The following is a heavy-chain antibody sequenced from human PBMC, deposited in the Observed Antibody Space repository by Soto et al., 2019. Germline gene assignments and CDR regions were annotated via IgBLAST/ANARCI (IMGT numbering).Heavy chain of an antibody. V-gene: IGHV1-46*01. J-gene: IGHJ4*02. Sequence: ASVKVSCKAPADTFTSYYIHWVRQAPGKGLEWMGIINPSGGRTTYAQKFQGRVTMTRDTSTSTFHMELSSLTSEDTAVYYCAGLYHYDSSGYYDYWGQGTLVTVSS. CDR1: ADTFTSYY. CDR2: INPSGGRT. CDR3: AGLYHYDSSGYYDY. D-gene: IGHD3-22*01.